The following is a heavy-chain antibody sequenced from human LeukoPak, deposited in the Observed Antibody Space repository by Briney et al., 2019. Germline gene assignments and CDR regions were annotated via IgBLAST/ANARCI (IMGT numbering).Heavy chain of an antibody. J-gene: IGHJ6*02. V-gene: IGHV3-74*03. Sequence: SGGSLTLSCAASGFTFSSNWMHWVGQAQGKGVVWVSRINSDGSSKTYADSVKLRFTISRANPKNTLSLQMNSLRAEDTAVYYCSRVPRYYDSSGYYFVDYYYYYGIDGGGQGTTVTVS. CDR1: GFTFSSNW. CDR3: SRVPRYYDSSGYYFVDYYYYYGIDG. CDR2: INSDGSSK. D-gene: IGHD3-22*01.